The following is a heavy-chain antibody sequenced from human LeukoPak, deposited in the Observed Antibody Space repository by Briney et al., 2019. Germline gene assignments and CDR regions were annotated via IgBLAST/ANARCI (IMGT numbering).Heavy chain of an antibody. CDR1: GYTFTSYG. D-gene: IGHD6-19*01. CDR3: ALHSGYSSGNPIDY. Sequence: ASVKVSCKASGYTFTSYGISWVRQAPGQGLEWMGWISAYNGNTNYAQKLQGRVTMTTDTSTSTAYMELRSLRSDDTAVYHCALHSGYSSGNPIDYWGQGTLVTVSS. V-gene: IGHV1-18*01. J-gene: IGHJ4*02. CDR2: ISAYNGNT.